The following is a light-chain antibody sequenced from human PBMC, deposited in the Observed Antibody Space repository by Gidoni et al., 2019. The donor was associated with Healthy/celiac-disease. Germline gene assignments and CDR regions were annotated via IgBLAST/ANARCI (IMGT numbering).Light chain of an antibody. CDR2: DAS. V-gene: IGKV3-11*01. Sequence: ELVLTQSPATLSLSPGERATLPCRASQSVSNSLAWYQQKPGQAPRLLMYDASNRATGIPARFSGSGSGTDFTLTISSLEPDDFAVYYCQQRSNWPLTFGGGTKVEIK. CDR1: QSVSNS. J-gene: IGKJ4*01. CDR3: QQRSNWPLT.